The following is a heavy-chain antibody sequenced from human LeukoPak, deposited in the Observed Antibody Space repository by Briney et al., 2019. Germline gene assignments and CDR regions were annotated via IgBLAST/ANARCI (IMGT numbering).Heavy chain of an antibody. Sequence: ASVKASCKASGYTFTSYGISWVRQAPGQGLEWMGWISAYNGNTNYAQKLQGRVTMTTDTSTSTAYMELRSLRSDDTAVYYCARDRSTYYDILTGPPQDYWGQGTLVTVSS. V-gene: IGHV1-18*01. CDR2: ISAYNGNT. D-gene: IGHD3-9*01. J-gene: IGHJ4*02. CDR1: GYTFTSYG. CDR3: ARDRSTYYDILTGPPQDY.